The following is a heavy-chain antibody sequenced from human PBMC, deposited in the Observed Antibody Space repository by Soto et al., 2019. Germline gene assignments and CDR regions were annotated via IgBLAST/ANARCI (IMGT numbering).Heavy chain of an antibody. CDR1: GFTFSSYA. J-gene: IGHJ6*03. CDR3: AGGRSEPRTYHHYMEV. V-gene: IGHV3-33*01. CDR2: IWYDGSKK. Sequence: QVQLVESGGGVVQPGSSLRLSCAASGFTFSSYAMYWVRQAPGKGLECVAIIWYDGSKKYDADSVKGRFTISRDNSKNTRFRQRNGLGAGDTAIYYCAGGRSEPRTYHHYMEVWAKGPRSPSP.